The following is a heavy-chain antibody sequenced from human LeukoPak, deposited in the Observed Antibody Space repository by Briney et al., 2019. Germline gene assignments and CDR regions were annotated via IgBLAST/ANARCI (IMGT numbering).Heavy chain of an antibody. Sequence: ASVKVSCKASGYTFTGYYMHWVRQAPGQELEWMGWINPNSGGTNYAQKFRGRVTMTRDTSISTAYMELSRLRSDDTAVYYCARVPPHYCSGGSCYGEGVIDYWGQGTLVTVSS. CDR2: INPNSGGT. CDR3: ARVPPHYCSGGSCYGEGVIDY. V-gene: IGHV1-2*02. CDR1: GYTFTGYY. D-gene: IGHD2-15*01. J-gene: IGHJ4*02.